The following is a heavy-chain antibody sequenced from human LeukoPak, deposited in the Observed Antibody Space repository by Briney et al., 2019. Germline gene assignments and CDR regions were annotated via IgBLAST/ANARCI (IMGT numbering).Heavy chain of an antibody. V-gene: IGHV4-31*03. Sequence: SETLSLTCTVSGGSISSGGYYWPWIRQYPGKGLEWIGYIYNSGTTYYNPSLQSRVTISGDTSKNQFSLKLSSVTAADTAVYYCARTAGWSFGFDYWGQGTLVTVPS. CDR3: ARTAGWSFGFDY. CDR1: GGSISSGGYY. CDR2: IYNSGTT. J-gene: IGHJ4*02. D-gene: IGHD1-26*01.